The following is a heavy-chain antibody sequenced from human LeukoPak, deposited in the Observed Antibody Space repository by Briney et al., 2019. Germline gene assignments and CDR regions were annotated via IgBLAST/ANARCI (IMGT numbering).Heavy chain of an antibody. J-gene: IGHJ3*02. V-gene: IGHV1-18*01. D-gene: IGHD5-24*01. CDR2: ISTDSGNT. CDR3: ARDRDHAFDI. Sequence: GASVKVSCKASGYIFTSNGISWVRQAPGQGLEWMGWISTDSGNTNNAQKLQGRVIMTTDTSTRTAYMELRSLRSDDTAVYYCARDRDHAFDIWGQGTRVTVFS. CDR1: GYIFTSNG.